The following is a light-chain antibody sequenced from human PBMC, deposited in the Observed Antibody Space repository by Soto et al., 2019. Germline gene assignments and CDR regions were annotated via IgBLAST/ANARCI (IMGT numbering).Light chain of an antibody. Sequence: SVLTQPASVSVSPGQSITISCSGTSSDGDSVSWYQQHPGKAPKLIIYEVTNRHSVVSNLFSGSKSDYTSSLTISGLQAEDEAAYYCSSYTAARTXDVVVGGGTKVXVX. CDR2: EVT. V-gene: IGLV2-14*01. CDR3: SSYTAARTXDVV. J-gene: IGLJ2*01. CDR1: SSDGDS.